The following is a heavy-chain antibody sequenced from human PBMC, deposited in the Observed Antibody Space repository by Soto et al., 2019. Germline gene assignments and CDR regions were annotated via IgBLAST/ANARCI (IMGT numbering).Heavy chain of an antibody. D-gene: IGHD3-10*01. CDR2: IYFNGTA. Sequence: KPSETLSLTCTVSGVTLNGYYWSWIRQTPGKTLEWIGCIYFNGTANYNPSLKSRVTISLDMSNNQFSLKLRSLTATDTAIYYCARGKGTHKYWGRGTLVTVSS. CDR3: ARGKGTHKY. J-gene: IGHJ4*02. CDR1: GVTLNGYY. V-gene: IGHV4-59*01.